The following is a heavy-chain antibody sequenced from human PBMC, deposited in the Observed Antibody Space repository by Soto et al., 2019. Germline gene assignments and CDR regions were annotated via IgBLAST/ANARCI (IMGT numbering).Heavy chain of an antibody. Sequence: PGGSLRLSCAASGYTFSSGAMGWVRQPPGKGLEWIATVHYSGSTYYTPSLKSRVTISADTSNNQFSLRLNSVTAADTAVYYCARLYGLDAFDIWGQGTMVTVSS. CDR3: ARLYGLDAFDI. V-gene: IGHV4-38-2*01. J-gene: IGHJ3*02. CDR1: GYTFSSGAM. CDR2: VHYSGST. D-gene: IGHD3-16*02.